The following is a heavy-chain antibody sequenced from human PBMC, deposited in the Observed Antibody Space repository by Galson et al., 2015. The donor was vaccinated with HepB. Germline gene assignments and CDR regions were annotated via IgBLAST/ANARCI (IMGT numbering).Heavy chain of an antibody. J-gene: IGHJ3*01. Sequence: SVKVSCKASGYSFTTHGISWVRQAPGQGLRWMGWISPYNGNTNYAQNLQGRVTLTTDSSTSTAYMELRSLRSDDTAVYYCAMSQGLSAFDVWGQGTVVTVSS. CDR2: ISPYNGNT. V-gene: IGHV1-18*01. CDR3: AMSQGLSAFDV. D-gene: IGHD2/OR15-2a*01. CDR1: GYSFTTHG.